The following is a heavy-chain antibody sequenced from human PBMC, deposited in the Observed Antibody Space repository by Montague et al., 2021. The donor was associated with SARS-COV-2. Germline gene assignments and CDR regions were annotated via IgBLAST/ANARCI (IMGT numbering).Heavy chain of an antibody. V-gene: IGHV3-74*01. Sequence: SLSLSFSASGFTFSSYWMYWVRQAPGKGLVWVSHISSDGSRRRYADSVKGRFTISRDNAKNTLYLQMNSLRAEDTAAYYCARDGEIVAVGYYFDSWGQGTLVTASS. D-gene: IGHD3-22*01. CDR3: ARDGEIVAVGYYFDS. CDR1: GFTFSSYW. CDR2: ISSDGSRR. J-gene: IGHJ4*02.